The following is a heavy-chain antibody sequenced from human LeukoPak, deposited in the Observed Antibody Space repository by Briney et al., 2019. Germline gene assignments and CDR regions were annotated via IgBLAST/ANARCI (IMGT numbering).Heavy chain of an antibody. CDR2: ISSSSNTI. CDR3: ARTKTIDY. D-gene: IGHD1/OR15-1a*01. CDR1: GFTFSSYV. J-gene: IGHJ4*02. Sequence: PGGSLRLSCSASGFTFSSYVLSWVRQAPGKGLEWVSYISSSSNTIYYADSVKGRFTISRDNAKNSLYLQMNSMRDEDTAVYYCARTKTIDYWGQGTLVTVSS. V-gene: IGHV3-48*02.